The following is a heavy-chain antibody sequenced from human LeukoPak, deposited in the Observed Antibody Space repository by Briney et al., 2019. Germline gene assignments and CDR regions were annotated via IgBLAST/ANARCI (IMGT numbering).Heavy chain of an antibody. D-gene: IGHD3-10*01. J-gene: IGHJ6*02. CDR2: VTASAGNT. CDR3: AKGDYYGSGSTFKNGMDV. V-gene: IGHV3-23*01. CDR1: GFTFSSYA. Sequence: GSLRLSCAASGFTFSSYAMSWVRQAPGKGLEWVSAVTASAGNTYYADSVKGRFTISRDNSKNTLYLQVNSLRAEDTAVYYCAKGDYYGSGSTFKNGMDVWGQGTTVTVSS.